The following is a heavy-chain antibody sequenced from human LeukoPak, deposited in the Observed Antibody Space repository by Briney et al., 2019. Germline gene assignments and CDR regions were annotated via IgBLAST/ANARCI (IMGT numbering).Heavy chain of an antibody. V-gene: IGHV4-61*02. J-gene: IGHJ4*02. CDR3: AREGIYGDYRH. CDR2: IDTSGST. CDR1: GGSISSGSYY. Sequence: SETLSLTCTVSGGSISSGSYYWSWIRQPAGKGLEWIGRIDTSGSTNYNPSLKSRVTMSADTSKKQYSLKLRSVTAADTAVYYCAREGIYGDYRHWGQGTLVTVSS. D-gene: IGHD4-17*01.